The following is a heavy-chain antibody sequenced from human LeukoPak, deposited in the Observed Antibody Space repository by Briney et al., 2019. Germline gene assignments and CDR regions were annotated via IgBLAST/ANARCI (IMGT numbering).Heavy chain of an antibody. V-gene: IGHV4-34*01. CDR1: GGSFRDYY. D-gene: IGHD3-3*01. J-gene: IGHJ2*01. Sequence: PSETLSLTCAVYGGSFRDYYWSWIRQTPGEGLQWIGGIKHSGSTDYNPSLKSRVTMSIDTSKNQFSLKLTSVTAADTAVYYCARGILGKGYFDLWGRDTLVTVSS. CDR2: IKHSGST. CDR3: ARGILGKGYFDL.